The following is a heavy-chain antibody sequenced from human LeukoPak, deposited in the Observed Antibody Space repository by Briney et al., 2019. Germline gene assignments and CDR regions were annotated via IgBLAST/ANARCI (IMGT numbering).Heavy chain of an antibody. CDR2: IRYDGSDK. V-gene: IGHV3-30*02. Sequence: GGSLRLSCAASGFTFSNYGMHWVRQAPGKGLEWVAFIRYDGSDKYYANSVKGRLTISRDNSKKTLYLQMNSLRAEDTAVYYCAKEYAGSHYYFYYMDVWGKGTTVTVSS. J-gene: IGHJ6*03. CDR3: AKEYAGSHYYFYYMDV. CDR1: GFTFSNYG.